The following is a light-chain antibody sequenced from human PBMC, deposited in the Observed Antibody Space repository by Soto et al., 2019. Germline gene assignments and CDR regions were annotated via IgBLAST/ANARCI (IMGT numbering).Light chain of an antibody. CDR1: QSVSSNY. CDR2: GAS. V-gene: IGKV3-20*01. CDR3: QHYCSSPYT. Sequence: EIVLTQSPGTLSLSPGERATLSCRASQSVSSNYLAWYQQKPGQTPRLLIYGASSRATGIPDRFSGSGSGTDFTLTISTLEPEDCAVYYCQHYCSSPYTFGQGTKLEIK. J-gene: IGKJ2*01.